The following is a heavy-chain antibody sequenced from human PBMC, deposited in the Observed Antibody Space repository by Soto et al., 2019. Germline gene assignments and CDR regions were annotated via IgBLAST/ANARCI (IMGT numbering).Heavy chain of an antibody. V-gene: IGHV3-23*01. D-gene: IGHD5-18*01. CDR2: ISGSGGST. Sequence: GGSLRLSCAASGITFSSYAMSWVRLAPGEGLEWVSAISGSGGSTYYADSVKGRFTISRDNSKNTLYLQMNSLRAEDTAVYYGANLPGYSYGSLYYYYGMDVWGQGTTVTVSS. J-gene: IGHJ6*02. CDR1: GITFSSYA. CDR3: ANLPGYSYGSLYYYYGMDV.